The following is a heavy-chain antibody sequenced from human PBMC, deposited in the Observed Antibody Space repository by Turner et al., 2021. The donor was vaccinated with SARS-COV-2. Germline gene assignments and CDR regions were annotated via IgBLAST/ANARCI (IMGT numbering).Heavy chain of an antibody. D-gene: IGHD3-3*01. CDR2: MSSRSSYI. J-gene: IGHJ6*02. CDR1: GFTFSSYS. V-gene: IGHV3-21*01. CDR3: AREDDFWSGYHHYGMDV. Sequence: EVQVVESGGGLVKPGGSLRLSCAAAGFTFSSYSMNWVRQAPGKGLEWVSSMSSRSSYIYYAASVKGRFTISRDNAKNSLYLQMNSLRAEDTAVYYCAREDDFWSGYHHYGMDVWGQGTTVTVSS.